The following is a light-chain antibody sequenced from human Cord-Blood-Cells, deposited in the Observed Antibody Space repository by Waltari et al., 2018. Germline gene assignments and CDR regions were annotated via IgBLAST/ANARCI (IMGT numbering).Light chain of an antibody. V-gene: IGLV2-23*01. CDR2: AGS. CDR3: CAYAGSSTWV. Sequence: QSALTQPASVSGSPGQSITISCTGTSSDVGSYNLVSWYQQHPGKAPKLMIYAGSKRPSGFSNRFCGSKSGNTASLTISGLQAEDEADYYCCAYAGSSTWVFGGGTKLTVL. CDR1: SSDVGSYNL. J-gene: IGLJ3*02.